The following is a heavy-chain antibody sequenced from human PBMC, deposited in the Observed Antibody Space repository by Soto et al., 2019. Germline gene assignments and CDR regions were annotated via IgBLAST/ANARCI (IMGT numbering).Heavy chain of an antibody. CDR3: VREAYIGYGHAIDY. V-gene: IGHV4-59*01. J-gene: IGHJ4*02. D-gene: IGHD5-12*01. CDR1: DVPISTYY. Sequence: SETLSLTGAVSDVPISTYYWSWIRQPPGKGLEWIGYNYHSGTTNYNPSLKSRVTISVDTSKNQFSLRLTSVTAADTAIYYCVREAYIGYGHAIDYWGQGTLVTVSS. CDR2: NYHSGTT.